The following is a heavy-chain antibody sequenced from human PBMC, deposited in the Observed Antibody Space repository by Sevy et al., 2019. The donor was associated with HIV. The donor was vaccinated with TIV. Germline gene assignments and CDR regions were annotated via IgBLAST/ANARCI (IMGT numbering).Heavy chain of an antibody. V-gene: IGHV3-9*01. Sequence: GGSLRLSCAASGFTFDDYAMHWVRQAPGKGLEWVSGISWNSGSIGYADSVKGRFTISRDNAKNSLYLQMNSVRAEDTALYYCAKDPAYSSSWSFDYWGQGTLVTVSS. D-gene: IGHD6-13*01. CDR1: GFTFDDYA. J-gene: IGHJ4*02. CDR3: AKDPAYSSSWSFDY. CDR2: ISWNSGSI.